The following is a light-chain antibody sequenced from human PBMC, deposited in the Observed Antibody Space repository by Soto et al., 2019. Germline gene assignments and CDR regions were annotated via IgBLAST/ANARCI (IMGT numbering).Light chain of an antibody. Sequence: EIVMTQSPATLSVSLGERATLSCRAGQSLDYNLAWYQQKPGQAPRLLIYGASARATGVPARFSGSGSETEFTLTISSVQSEDCAFFFCKQYSHGPPYTFGRGTKREIK. J-gene: IGKJ2*01. CDR3: KQYSHGPPYT. CDR1: QSLDYN. CDR2: GAS. V-gene: IGKV3-15*01.